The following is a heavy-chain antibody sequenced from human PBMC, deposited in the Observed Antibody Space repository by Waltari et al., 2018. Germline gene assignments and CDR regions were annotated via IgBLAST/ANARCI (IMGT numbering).Heavy chain of an antibody. D-gene: IGHD3-22*01. CDR1: GYTFTDYY. J-gene: IGHJ3*02. CDR2: INPKSGGT. Sequence: QVQLVQSGAEVKNPGASVKVSCKASGYTFTDYYVHWVRQAPGQGLEWMGWINPKSGGTKHAQKFQGRVTMTRETSISTAYMELRRLRSDDTAVYYCARDITTSAEEGAFDIWGQGTMVTVSS. V-gene: IGHV1-2*02. CDR3: ARDITTSAEEGAFDI.